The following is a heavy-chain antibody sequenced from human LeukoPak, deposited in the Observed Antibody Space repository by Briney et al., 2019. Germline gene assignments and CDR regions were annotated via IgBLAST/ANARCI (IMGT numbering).Heavy chain of an antibody. CDR1: GGTFSNYA. Sequence: ASVKVSCKASGGTFSNYAINWVRQAPGQGLEWMGRIIPIFGTANYAQKFQGRVTITTDESTSTAYMELSSLIYEDTAMYYCARDQNYYDTSGYLLLWGQGTLVTVSS. CDR2: IIPIFGTA. V-gene: IGHV1-69*05. D-gene: IGHD3-22*01. J-gene: IGHJ4*02. CDR3: ARDQNYYDTSGYLLL.